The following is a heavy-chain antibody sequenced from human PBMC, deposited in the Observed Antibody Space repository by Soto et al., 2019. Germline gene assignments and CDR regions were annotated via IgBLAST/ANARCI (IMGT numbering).Heavy chain of an antibody. J-gene: IGHJ6*02. V-gene: IGHV3-74*01. CDR1: GSTFSNDW. Sequence: EVQLVESGGGLLQPGGSLRLSCAVSGSTFSNDWMHWVRQAPGKGLVWVSHINSDGSSTNYADFVKGRFTIARDNATNTVYLQMNSLRAEDTALYSCARNRSYGLDVWGQGTMVTVSS. CDR3: ARNRSYGLDV. CDR2: INSDGSST.